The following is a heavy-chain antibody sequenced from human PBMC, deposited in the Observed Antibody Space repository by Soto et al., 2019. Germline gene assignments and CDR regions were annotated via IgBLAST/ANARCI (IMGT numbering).Heavy chain of an antibody. V-gene: IGHV3-23*01. CDR3: AKGWAVRSGSASDVDC. D-gene: IGHD3-3*01. Sequence: VEFRRLAYGASGFTFRSYAMCWVRQAPGKGVEWVSAISGSGGSTYYADSVKGRFTSARDNSENTLYRQMNSLRAEDGDVYYCAKGWAVRSGSASDVDCCGPGT. CDR1: GFTFRSYA. CDR2: ISGSGGST. J-gene: IGHJ4*01.